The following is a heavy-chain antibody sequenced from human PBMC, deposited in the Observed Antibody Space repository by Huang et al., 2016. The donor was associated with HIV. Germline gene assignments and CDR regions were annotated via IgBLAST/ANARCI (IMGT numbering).Heavy chain of an antibody. J-gene: IGHJ4*02. CDR1: GFTFEDFA. D-gene: IGHD2-21*02. V-gene: IGHV3-9*01. Sequence: EVQLVESGGRLVAPGRSPRLSCSASGFTFEDFAMHWVRQVPVKGLYWVAGSSCDSDNTDHSDFVMGRCIIPRGNANSELDVEVSRMRPEKAALYMRRKSAPLTVFARNYFDSWGEGGLITVSS. CDR3: RKSAPLTVFARNYFDS. CDR2: SSCDSDNT.